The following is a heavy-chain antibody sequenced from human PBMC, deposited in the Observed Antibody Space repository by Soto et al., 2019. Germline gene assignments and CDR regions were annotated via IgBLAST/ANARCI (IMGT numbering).Heavy chain of an antibody. CDR1: GYSFTSYA. CDR3: AKVPMNPLRYSSILYRRGEGMEYTQL. D-gene: IGHD6-13*01. CDR2: INAGNGNT. J-gene: IGHJ1*01. V-gene: IGHV1-3*01. Sequence: ASVKVSCKASGYSFTSYAMHFVRQAPGQRIEWMGWINAGNGNTKYSQKFQGRVTITRDTSASTAYMELSSLRSEDTAVYYCAKVPMNPLRYSSILYRRGEGMEYTQLWGKGILVTVSS.